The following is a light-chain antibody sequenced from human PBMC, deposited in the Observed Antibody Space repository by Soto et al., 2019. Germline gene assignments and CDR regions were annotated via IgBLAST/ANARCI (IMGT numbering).Light chain of an antibody. CDR3: QQYGTSPN. CDR2: VAS. V-gene: IGKV3-20*01. J-gene: IGKJ1*01. Sequence: EIVLTQSPGTLSVSPGERATLSCRASQSVSNNYVAWYKQKPGQAPMRLICVASGRATGIPDRFSGSGSGTDFTLNISRLEPEDFAVYYWQQYGTSPNFGHGTMVEIK. CDR1: QSVSNNY.